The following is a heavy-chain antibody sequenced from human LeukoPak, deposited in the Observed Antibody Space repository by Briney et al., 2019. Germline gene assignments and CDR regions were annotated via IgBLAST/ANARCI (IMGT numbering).Heavy chain of an antibody. Sequence: PSQTLSLTCTVSGGSISSGDYYWSWIRQPPGKGLEWIGYIYYSGSTNYNPSLKSRVTISVDTSKNQFSLKPSSVTAADTAVYYCARAGPNYDILTGYFPYYYYGMDVWGQGTTVTVSS. D-gene: IGHD3-9*01. CDR1: GGSISSGDYY. J-gene: IGHJ6*02. CDR2: IYYSGST. V-gene: IGHV4-30-4*01. CDR3: ARAGPNYDILTGYFPYYYYGMDV.